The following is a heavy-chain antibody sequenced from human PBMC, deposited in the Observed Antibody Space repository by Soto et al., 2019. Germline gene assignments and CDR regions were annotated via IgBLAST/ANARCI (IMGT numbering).Heavy chain of an antibody. CDR2: IDGSGGDT. J-gene: IGHJ4*02. CDR1: GFTFSSYA. Sequence: EVQLLESGGGLVQPGGSLRLSCAASGFTFSSYAMGWVRQAPGTGLERVSVIDGSGGDTSFADSVKGRFTISRDNSKNTRYMHMNSLRAEDTARYYCVKETVAAAYVETSPFGFWGQGTLVTASS. V-gene: IGHV3-23*01. D-gene: IGHD2-15*01. CDR3: VKETVAAAYVETSPFGF.